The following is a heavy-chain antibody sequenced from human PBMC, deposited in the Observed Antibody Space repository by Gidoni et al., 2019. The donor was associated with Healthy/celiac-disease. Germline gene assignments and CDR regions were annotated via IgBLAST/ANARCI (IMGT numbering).Heavy chain of an antibody. V-gene: IGHV3-21*01. J-gene: IGHJ4*02. CDR3: GVDVGFGENYFDY. CDR2: IGSSSSYI. Sequence: EVQLVESGGGLGKPGGCLRLSCAASDFTFSSYSMNWVRQDPGKGLEWVSAIGSSSSYIYYADSVKGRFTISRYNAQNSLYLQMNSLRAEDTAVYYCGVDVGFGENYFDYWGQGTLVTVSS. CDR1: DFTFSSYS. D-gene: IGHD3-10*01.